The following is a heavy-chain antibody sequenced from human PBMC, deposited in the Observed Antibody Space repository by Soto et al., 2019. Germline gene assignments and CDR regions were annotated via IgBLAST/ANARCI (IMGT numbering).Heavy chain of an antibody. J-gene: IGHJ5*02. CDR2: ISAYNGNT. CDR1: GYTFTSYG. D-gene: IGHD7-27*01. Sequence: GASVKVSCKASGYTFTSYGISWVRQAPGQGLEWMGWISAYNGNTNYAQKLQGRVTMTTDTSTSTAYMELRSLRSDDTAVYYCARELGITPPNWFDPWGQGTLVTVSS. V-gene: IGHV1-18*01. CDR3: ARELGITPPNWFDP.